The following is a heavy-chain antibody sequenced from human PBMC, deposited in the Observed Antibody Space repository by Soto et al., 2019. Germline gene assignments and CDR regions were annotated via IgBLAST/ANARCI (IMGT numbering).Heavy chain of an antibody. Sequence: QVQLVESGGGVVQPGKSLRLSCAASGFTFSMYNMHWVRQAPGKGLEWVAIISNDGGNEDYRDSVKGRFTISRDNSKNALYLPMNNLGTDDTAVYSCARGAYDMIPFGGYMPVQLDYWGQGTMVTVSS. CDR3: ARGAYDMIPFGGYMPVQLDY. D-gene: IGHD3-16*01. V-gene: IGHV3-30*04. CDR2: ISNDGGNE. CDR1: GFTFSMYN. J-gene: IGHJ4*02.